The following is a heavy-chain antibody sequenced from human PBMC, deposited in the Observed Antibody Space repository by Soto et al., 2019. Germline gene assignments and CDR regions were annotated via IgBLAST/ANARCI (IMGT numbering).Heavy chain of an antibody. CDR3: ARGPDLTYYYGSGSYSYFDY. CDR1: GFTFSSYA. CDR2: ISYDGSNK. D-gene: IGHD3-10*01. J-gene: IGHJ4*02. Sequence: GGSLRLSCAASGFTFSSYAMHWVRQAPGKGLEWVAVISYDGSNKYYADSVKGRFTISRDNSKNTLYLQMNSLRAEDTTVYYCARGPDLTYYYGSGSYSYFDYWGQGTLVTVSS. V-gene: IGHV3-30*04.